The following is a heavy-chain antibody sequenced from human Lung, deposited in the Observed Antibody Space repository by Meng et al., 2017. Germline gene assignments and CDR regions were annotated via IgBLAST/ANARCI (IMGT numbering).Heavy chain of an antibody. CDR1: GASFSDYY. Sequence: QVQLQPWGAGLLTPSETLSLTCVVSGASFSDYYWGWIRQPTGKGLEWIGEITHSGSTNYNPSLESRATISVDTSQNNLSLKLSSVTAADSAVYYCARGPTTMAHDFDYWGQGTLVTVSS. J-gene: IGHJ4*02. CDR2: ITHSGST. D-gene: IGHD4-11*01. CDR3: ARGPTTMAHDFDY. V-gene: IGHV4-34*01.